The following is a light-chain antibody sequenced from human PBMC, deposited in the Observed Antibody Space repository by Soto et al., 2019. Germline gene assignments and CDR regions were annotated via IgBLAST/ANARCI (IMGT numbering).Light chain of an antibody. CDR2: EVT. CDR3: SSYAGSDIHYV. J-gene: IGLJ1*01. CDR1: SSDVGGYNY. Sequence: QSALTQPPSASGSPGQSVTISCTGASSDVGGYNYVSWYQQHPGKAPKLMIYEVTKRPSGVPDRFSGSKSGNTASLTVSGLQAEDEADYFCSSYAGSDIHYVFGTGTKVTVL. V-gene: IGLV2-8*01.